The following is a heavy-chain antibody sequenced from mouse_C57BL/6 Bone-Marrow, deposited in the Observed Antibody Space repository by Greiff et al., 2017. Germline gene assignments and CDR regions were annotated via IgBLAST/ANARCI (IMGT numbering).Heavy chain of an antibody. J-gene: IGHJ2*01. D-gene: IGHD3-2*02. CDR2: ISDGGSYT. CDR3: ARDRQLRPRYFDY. Sequence: EVQRVESGGGLVKPGGSLKLSCAASGFTFSSYAMSWVRQTPEKRLEWVATISDGGSYTYYPDNVKGRFTISRDNAKNNLYLQMSHLKSEDTAMYYCARDRQLRPRYFDYWGQGTTLTVSS. V-gene: IGHV5-4*01. CDR1: GFTFSSYA.